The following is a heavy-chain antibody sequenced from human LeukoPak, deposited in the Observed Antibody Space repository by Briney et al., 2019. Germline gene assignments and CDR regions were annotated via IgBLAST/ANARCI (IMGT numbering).Heavy chain of an antibody. D-gene: IGHD1-26*01. V-gene: IGHV3-66*02. J-gene: IGHJ4*02. Sequence: GGSLRLSCAASGFTVSSNYMSWVRQAPGKGLEWVSVIYSGGSTYYADSVKGRFTISRDNSKNTLYLQMNSLRAEDTAVYYCAKIPPETIVGATTGFDYWGQGTLVTVSS. CDR1: GFTVSSNY. CDR3: AKIPPETIVGATTGFDY. CDR2: IYSGGST.